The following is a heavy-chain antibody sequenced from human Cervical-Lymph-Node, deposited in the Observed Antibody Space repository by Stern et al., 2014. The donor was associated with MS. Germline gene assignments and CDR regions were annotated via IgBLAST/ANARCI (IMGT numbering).Heavy chain of an antibody. Sequence: VQLVQSGAEVKKPGSSGKVSCKASGGTFSNYATSWVRQAPGQGLEGMGGIVPLFGKPNYAQKFQGRVTITADESTSTAYMDLSSLRSEDTAVYYCASPLTATSVPFGYYGMDVWGQGTTVTVS. J-gene: IGHJ6*02. V-gene: IGHV1-69*01. D-gene: IGHD4-17*01. CDR2: IVPLFGKP. CDR3: ASPLTATSVPFGYYGMDV. CDR1: GGTFSNYA.